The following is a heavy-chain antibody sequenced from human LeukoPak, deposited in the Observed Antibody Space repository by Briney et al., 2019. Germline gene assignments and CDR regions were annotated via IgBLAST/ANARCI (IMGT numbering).Heavy chain of an antibody. CDR2: INPSGGRT. J-gene: IGHJ5*02. CDR1: GYTFTNYY. CDR3: ARAAGMSRGGLRHNWFDP. D-gene: IGHD1-14*01. V-gene: IGHV1-46*01. Sequence: ASVKVSCKASGYTFTNYYMHWVRQAPGQGLEWVGIINPSGGRTTYAQKFQGRVTMTRDTSTSTVYMELSSLRSEDTAVYYCARAAGMSRGGLRHNWFDPWGQGTLVTVSS.